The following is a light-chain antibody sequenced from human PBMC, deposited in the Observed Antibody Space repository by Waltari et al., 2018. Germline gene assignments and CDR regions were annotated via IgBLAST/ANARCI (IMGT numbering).Light chain of an antibody. V-gene: IGLV3-1*01. Sequence: SYDLTQPPSVSVSPGPTARIMCSGEKLGTKYTCWYQQRPGQSPVLVIYQDSKRPSGIPERFSGSSSGNTATLTISGTQATDEADYYCQAWGITTVVFGGGTRLTVL. CDR1: KLGTKY. CDR2: QDS. J-gene: IGLJ2*01. CDR3: QAWGITTVV.